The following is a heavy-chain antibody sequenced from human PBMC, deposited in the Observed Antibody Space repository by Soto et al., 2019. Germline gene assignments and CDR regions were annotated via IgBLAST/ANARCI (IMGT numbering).Heavy chain of an antibody. D-gene: IGHD6-19*01. J-gene: IGHJ4*02. CDR1: GFTFSSYA. CDR3: AKDVYSSGWYVDY. V-gene: IGHV3-23*01. Sequence: GGPLRLSFAASGFTFSSYAMSWVRQAPGKGLEWVSAISGSGGSTYYADSVKGRFTISRDNSKNTLYLQMNSLRAEDTAVYYCAKDVYSSGWYVDYWGQGTLVTVSS. CDR2: ISGSGGST.